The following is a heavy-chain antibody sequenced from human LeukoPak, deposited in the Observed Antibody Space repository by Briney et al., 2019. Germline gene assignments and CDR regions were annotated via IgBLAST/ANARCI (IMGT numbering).Heavy chain of an antibody. CDR1: GGSISSGGYY. Sequence: SETLSLTCTVSGGSISSGGYYWSWIRQHPGKGLEWIGYIYYSGSTYYNPSLKSRVTISVDTSKNQFSLKLSSVTAADTAVYYCARDRNYYDSSGYYFSYYYYGMDVWGQGTTVTVSS. D-gene: IGHD3-22*01. V-gene: IGHV4-31*03. CDR3: ARDRNYYDSSGYYFSYYYYGMDV. J-gene: IGHJ6*02. CDR2: IYYSGST.